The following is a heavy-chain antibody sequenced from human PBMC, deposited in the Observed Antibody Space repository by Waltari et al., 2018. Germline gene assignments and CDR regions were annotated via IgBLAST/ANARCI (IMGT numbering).Heavy chain of an antibody. CDR3: VRHARTTSGGKHFDH. CDR1: GDSISSSSYY. Sequence: QLQLQESGPGLVKASETLSLTCTVSGDSISSSSYYWGWVRQPPGKGLEWIGNMYYRGRPSCNPSLNSRVTMSGDTCKGQFSLKLSSVTAADTSMYYCVRHARTTSGGKHFDHWGQGMLVTVSP. D-gene: IGHD2-15*01. CDR2: MYYRGRP. J-gene: IGHJ4*02. V-gene: IGHV4-39*01.